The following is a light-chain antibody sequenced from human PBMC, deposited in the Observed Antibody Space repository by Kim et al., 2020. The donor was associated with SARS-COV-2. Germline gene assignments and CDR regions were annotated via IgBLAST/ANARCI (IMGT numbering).Light chain of an antibody. V-gene: IGLV2-11*01. CDR1: SSDAGGYNY. CDR2: DVS. J-gene: IGLJ1*01. Sequence: QSALTQPRSVSGSPGQSVTIPCTGTSSDAGGYNYVSWYQQHPGKAPKRMIYDVSKRPSGVPDRFSGSKSGNTASLTISGLEAEDGADYYCCSYAGSYTFYVVGTGTKVTVL. CDR3: CSYAGSYTFYV.